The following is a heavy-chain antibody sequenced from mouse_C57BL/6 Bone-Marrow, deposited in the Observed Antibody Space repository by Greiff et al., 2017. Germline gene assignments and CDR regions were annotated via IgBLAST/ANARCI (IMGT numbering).Heavy chain of an antibody. CDR3: CAYYSNAYWYFDV. CDR2: IDPSDSYT. V-gene: IGHV1-50*01. Sequence: VQLQQPGAELVKPGASVKLSCKASGYTFTSYWMQWVKQRPGQGLEWIGEIDPSDSYTNYNQKFKGKATLTVDTSSSTAYMQLSSLTSEDSAVYYCCAYYSNAYWYFDVWGTGTTVTVSS. J-gene: IGHJ1*03. D-gene: IGHD2-5*01. CDR1: GYTFTSYW.